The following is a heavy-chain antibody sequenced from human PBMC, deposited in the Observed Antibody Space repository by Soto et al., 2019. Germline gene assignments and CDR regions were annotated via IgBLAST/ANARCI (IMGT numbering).Heavy chain of an antibody. J-gene: IGHJ5*02. V-gene: IGHV1-2*02. CDR2: INPNSGGT. D-gene: IGHD2-15*01. Sequence: QVQLVQSGAEVKKPGASVKVSCKASGYTFTGYYMHWVRQAPGQGLEWMGWINPNSGGTNYAQKFQGRVTMTRDTSISKAYMELSRLRSDDTAVYYCAREGQDIVVVVAANNWFDPWGQGTLVTVSS. CDR1: GYTFTGYY. CDR3: AREGQDIVVVVAANNWFDP.